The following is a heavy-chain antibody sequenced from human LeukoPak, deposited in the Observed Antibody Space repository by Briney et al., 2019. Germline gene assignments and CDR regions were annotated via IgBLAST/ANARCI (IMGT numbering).Heavy chain of an antibody. D-gene: IGHD2-2*01. CDR2: IYHSGST. V-gene: IGHV4-39*07. CDR3: ARGLRYQLLYYYYMDV. CDR1: GGSVSSSSYY. Sequence: SETLSLTCTVSGGSVSSSSYYWGWIRQPPGKGLEWIGSIYHSGSTNYNPSLKSRVTISVDTSKNQFSLKLSSVTAADTAVYYCARGLRYQLLYYYYMDVWGKGTTVTVSS. J-gene: IGHJ6*03.